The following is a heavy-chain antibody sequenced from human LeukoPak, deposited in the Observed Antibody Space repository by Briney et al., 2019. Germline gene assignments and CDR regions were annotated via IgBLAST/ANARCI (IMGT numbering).Heavy chain of an antibody. CDR2: IIPIFGTT. CDR3: ARARQYYDSSGYQT. V-gene: IGHV1-69*06. Sequence: SVKVSCKASGYTFTGYYMHWVRQAPGQGLEWMGGIIPIFGTTNYAQKFQGRVTITADNPPSTAYMELSSLRSEDTAVYYCARARQYYDSSGYQTWGQGTLVTVSS. J-gene: IGHJ5*02. D-gene: IGHD3-22*01. CDR1: GYTFTGYY.